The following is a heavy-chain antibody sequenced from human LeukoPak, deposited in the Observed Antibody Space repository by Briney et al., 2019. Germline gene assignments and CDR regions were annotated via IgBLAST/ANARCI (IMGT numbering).Heavy chain of an antibody. V-gene: IGHV4-39*01. D-gene: IGHD1-26*01. Sequence: SETLSLTCAVSGVSISGSYYYWGWIRQPPGKGLEWIGNIYYSGSTYYNPSLKSRVTISVDTSKNQFSLKLSSVTAADTAVYYCAKVGATTNDYWGQGTLVTVSS. CDR3: AKVGATTNDY. CDR1: GVSISGSYYY. CDR2: IYYSGST. J-gene: IGHJ4*02.